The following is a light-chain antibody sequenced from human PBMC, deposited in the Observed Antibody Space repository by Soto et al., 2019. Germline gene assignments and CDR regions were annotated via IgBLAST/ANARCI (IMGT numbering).Light chain of an antibody. CDR3: QKYNYVPYT. CDR2: AAS. CDR1: QAINNY. J-gene: IGKJ2*01. V-gene: IGKV1-27*01. Sequence: DIPMTQSPSSLSASVGDRVTITCRASQAINNYLVWYQQKPGKVPKVLIYAASTLQSGVPSRFSGSGSGTDFTLSINNLQPEDAATYYCQKYNYVPYTFGQGTKLEIK.